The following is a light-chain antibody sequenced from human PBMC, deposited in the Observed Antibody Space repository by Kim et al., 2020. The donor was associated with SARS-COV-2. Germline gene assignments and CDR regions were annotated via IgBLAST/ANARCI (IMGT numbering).Light chain of an antibody. J-gene: IGKJ2*01. CDR2: GAS. Sequence: VYPGERATPACSASQSVSSNLAWYQQKLGQAPRLLIYGASTRATDIPARFSGSGSGTEFTLTISSLQSEDFAVYYCQQYNNWPPYTFGQGTKLEI. V-gene: IGKV3-15*01. CDR3: QQYNNWPPYT. CDR1: QSVSSN.